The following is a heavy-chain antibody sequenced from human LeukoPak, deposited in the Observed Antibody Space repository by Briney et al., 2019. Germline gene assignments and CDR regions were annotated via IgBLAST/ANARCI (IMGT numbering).Heavy chain of an antibody. D-gene: IGHD6-13*01. V-gene: IGHV3-30-3*01. CDR1: GFTFSSYA. Sequence: PGGSLRLSCAATGFTFSSYAMHWVRQAPGKGLEWVAVISYDGSNKYYADSVKGRFTISRDNSKNTLYLQMNSLRAEDTAVYYCATQDGSWGYWGRGTLVTVSA. CDR2: ISYDGSNK. J-gene: IGHJ4*02. CDR3: ATQDGSWGY.